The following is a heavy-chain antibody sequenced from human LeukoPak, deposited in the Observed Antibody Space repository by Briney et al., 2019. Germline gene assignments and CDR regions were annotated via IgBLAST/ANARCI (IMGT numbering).Heavy chain of an antibody. CDR3: ARGHLYDYSSTSYYFDY. CDR1: GYSFASYW. CDR2: VYPGDSDT. J-gene: IGHJ4*02. V-gene: IGHV5-51*01. Sequence: GESLKISCKGSGYSFASYWIGWVRQMPGKGLEWMGVVYPGDSDTRYSPSFQGQVTISADKSISTAYLQWSSLKASDTAMYYCARGHLYDYSSTSYYFDYWGQGTLVTVSS. D-gene: IGHD6-13*01.